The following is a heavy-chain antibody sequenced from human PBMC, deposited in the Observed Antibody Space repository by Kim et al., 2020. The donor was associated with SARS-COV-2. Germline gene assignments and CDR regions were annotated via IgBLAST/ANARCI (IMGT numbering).Heavy chain of an antibody. J-gene: IGHJ4*02. CDR1: GFTFSSYA. Sequence: GGSLRLSCAASGFTFSSYAMSWVRQAPGKGLEWVSAISGSGGSTYYADSVKGRFTISRDNSKNTLYLQMNSLRAEDTAVYYCANWGQVRGVTLGYWGQGTLVTISS. D-gene: IGHD3-10*01. V-gene: IGHV3-23*01. CDR2: ISGSGGST. CDR3: ANWGQVRGVTLGY.